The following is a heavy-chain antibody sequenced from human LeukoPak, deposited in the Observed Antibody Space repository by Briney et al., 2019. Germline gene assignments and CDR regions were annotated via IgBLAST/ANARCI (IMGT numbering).Heavy chain of an antibody. D-gene: IGHD5-24*01. Sequence: PGGSLRLSCAVSGFSVIGNSMSWVRQAPGKGLEWVGFIRSKTYGGTTEYAASVKGRFTISRDDSKSIAYLQMKSLKTEDTAVYYCTRESRDDYNYWGRKFDYWGQGTLVTVSS. J-gene: IGHJ4*02. CDR2: IRSKTYGGTT. CDR1: GFSVIGNS. CDR3: TRESRDDYNYWGRKFDY. V-gene: IGHV3-49*04.